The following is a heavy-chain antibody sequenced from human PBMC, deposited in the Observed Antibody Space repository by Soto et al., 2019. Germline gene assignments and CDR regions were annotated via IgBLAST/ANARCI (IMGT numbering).Heavy chain of an antibody. D-gene: IGHD2-15*01. Sequence: QVQMQESGPGLVKPSQTLYLTCSVSGGSIIDSGSFYWNWIRQHPGKGLEWIGYIYYSGSTYYNRSLKHQATISLDTSKNQFSLKLTSVTAADTAIYYCARGEVVASNWVDPWGQGTLVTVSS. V-gene: IGHV4-31*01. CDR3: ARGEVVASNWVDP. CDR2: IYYSGST. CDR1: GGSIIDSGSFY. J-gene: IGHJ5*02.